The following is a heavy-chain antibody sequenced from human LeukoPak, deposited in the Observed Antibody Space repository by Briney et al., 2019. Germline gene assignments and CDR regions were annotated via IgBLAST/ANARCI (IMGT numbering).Heavy chain of an antibody. CDR2: INPNSGGT. CDR3: ARDRSITGTTVPFDY. CDR1: EYTFTGYY. J-gene: IGHJ4*02. Sequence: ASVKVSCKASEYTFTGYYMHWVRQAPGQGLEWMGWINPNSGGTNYAQKFQGRVTMTRDTSISTAYMELSRLRSDDTAAYYCARDRSITGTTVPFDYWGQGTLVTVSS. V-gene: IGHV1-2*02. D-gene: IGHD1/OR15-1a*01.